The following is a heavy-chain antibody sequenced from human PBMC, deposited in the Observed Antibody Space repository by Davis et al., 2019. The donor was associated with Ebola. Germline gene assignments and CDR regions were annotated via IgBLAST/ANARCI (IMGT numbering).Heavy chain of an antibody. CDR1: GFTFSDYY. Sequence: GESLKISCAASGFTFSDYYMSWLRQAPGKGLEWVSYISRSGSTIYYADSVKGRFTISRDNAKNSLYLQMNSLRAEDTAVYYCARRFIAARFLVVYGMDVWGQGTTVTVSS. CDR3: ARRFIAARFLVVYGMDV. J-gene: IGHJ6*02. CDR2: ISRSGSTI. V-gene: IGHV3-11*01. D-gene: IGHD6-6*01.